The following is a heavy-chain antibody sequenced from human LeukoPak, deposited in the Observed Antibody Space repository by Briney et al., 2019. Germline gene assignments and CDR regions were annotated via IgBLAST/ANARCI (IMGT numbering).Heavy chain of an antibody. J-gene: IGHJ4*02. CDR3: ARALRKGRIAAAVDY. D-gene: IGHD6-13*01. CDR1: GYTVTAYY. CDR2: INPNSGGK. Sequence: ASGKVSGKASGYTVTAYYMHWGRQAPGQGLEWMGWINPNSGGKKYAKKFQGRVTMPRATSISTAYMALSRLRSDDTAVYSCARALRKGRIAAAVDYWGQGTLVTVSS. V-gene: IGHV1-2*02.